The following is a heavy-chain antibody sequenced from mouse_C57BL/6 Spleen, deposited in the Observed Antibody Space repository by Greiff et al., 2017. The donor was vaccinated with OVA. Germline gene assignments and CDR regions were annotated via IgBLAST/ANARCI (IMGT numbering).Heavy chain of an antibody. CDR3: TRCPPNWGPGYFDY. D-gene: IGHD4-1*02. Sequence: QVQLKESGAELVRPGASVTLSCKASGYTFTDYEMHWVKQTPVHGLEWIGAIDPETGGTAYNQKFKGKAILTADKSSSTAYMELRSLTSEDSAVYYCTRCPPNWGPGYFDYWGQGTTLTVSS. V-gene: IGHV1-15*01. CDR1: GYTFTDYE. J-gene: IGHJ2*01. CDR2: IDPETGGT.